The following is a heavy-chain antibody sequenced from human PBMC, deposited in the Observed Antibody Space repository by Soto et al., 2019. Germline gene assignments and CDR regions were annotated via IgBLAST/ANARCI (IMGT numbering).Heavy chain of an antibody. CDR1: EFSFDDSA. D-gene: IGHD6-13*01. Sequence: GGSLRLSCAASEFSFDDSAMSWVRQAPGKGLEWVSSITYTGVSTYYADSVKGRFTISRDNSRDTLFLQMNSLRAEDTAIYYCAKSSVWYPYFDSWGQGTLVTVSS. J-gene: IGHJ4*02. V-gene: IGHV3-23*01. CDR2: ITYTGVST. CDR3: AKSSVWYPYFDS.